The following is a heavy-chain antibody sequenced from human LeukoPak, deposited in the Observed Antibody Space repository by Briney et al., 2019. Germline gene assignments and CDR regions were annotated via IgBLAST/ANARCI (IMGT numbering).Heavy chain of an antibody. CDR1: GFTFSSYA. CDR2: ISYDGSNK. CDR3: ARDWGLGFDY. D-gene: IGHD3/OR15-3a*01. Sequence: PGRSLRLSCAASGFTFSSYAMHWVRQAPGKGLEWVAVISYDGSNKYYADSVKGRFTISRDNAKNSLYLQMNSLRAEDTAVYYCARDWGLGFDYWGQGTLVTVSS. J-gene: IGHJ4*02. V-gene: IGHV3-30-3*01.